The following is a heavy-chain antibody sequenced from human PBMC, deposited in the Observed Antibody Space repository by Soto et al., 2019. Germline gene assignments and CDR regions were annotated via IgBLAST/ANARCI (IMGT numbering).Heavy chain of an antibody. CDR2: IWYDGSNK. V-gene: IGHV3-33*01. J-gene: IGHJ4*02. Sequence: PXGSLRLSCAASGFTFSSYGMHWVRQAPGKGLEWVAVIWYDGSNKYYADSVKGRFTISRDNSKNTLYLQMNSLRAEDTAVYYCARDLSYYYDSSGYYLDYWGQGTLVTVSS. D-gene: IGHD3-22*01. CDR1: GFTFSSYG. CDR3: ARDLSYYYDSSGYYLDY.